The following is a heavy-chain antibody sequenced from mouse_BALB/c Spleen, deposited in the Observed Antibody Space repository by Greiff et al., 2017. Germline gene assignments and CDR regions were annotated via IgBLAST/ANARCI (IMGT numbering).Heavy chain of an antibody. CDR1: GYTFTDYE. CDR2: IDPETGGT. Sequence: VQLQQSGAELVRPGASVTLSCKASGYTFTDYEMHWVKQTPVHGLEWIGAIDPETGGTAYNQKFKGKATLTADKSSSTAYMELRSLTSEDSAVYYCTRYGYGNPYYFDYWGQGTTLTVSS. CDR3: TRYGYGNPYYFDY. J-gene: IGHJ2*01. D-gene: IGHD2-10*02. V-gene: IGHV1-15*01.